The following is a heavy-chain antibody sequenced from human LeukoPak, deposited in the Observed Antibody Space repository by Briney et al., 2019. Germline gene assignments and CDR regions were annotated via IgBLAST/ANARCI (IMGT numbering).Heavy chain of an antibody. CDR2: ISYDGSNK. J-gene: IGHJ3*02. CDR3: ARASGSYSAPYAFDI. CDR1: GFTFSSYA. V-gene: IGHV3-30-3*01. D-gene: IGHD1-26*01. Sequence: HTGGSLRLSCAASGFTFSSYAMHWVRQAPGKGLEWVAVISYDGSNKYYADSVKGGFTISRDNSNNTLYLQMNSLRAEDTAVYYCARASGSYSAPYAFDIWGQGTMVTVSS.